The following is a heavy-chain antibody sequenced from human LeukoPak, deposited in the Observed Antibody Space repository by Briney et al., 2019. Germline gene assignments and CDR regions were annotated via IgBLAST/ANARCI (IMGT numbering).Heavy chain of an antibody. CDR3: VRGQYTFST. CDR1: GFTFSTYA. CDR2: VSTSGDDT. V-gene: IGHV3-23*01. Sequence: PGGSLRLSCAASGFTFSTYAMTWVRQAPGRGLEWVSTVSTSGDDTNYADSVKGRFSISRDNSRNTLYLLMSSLRAEDTAVYYCVRGQYTFSTWGQGTLVTVSS. D-gene: IGHD2-2*02. J-gene: IGHJ5*02.